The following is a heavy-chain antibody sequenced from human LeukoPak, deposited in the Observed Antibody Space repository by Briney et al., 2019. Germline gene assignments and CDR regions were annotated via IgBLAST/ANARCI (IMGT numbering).Heavy chain of an antibody. V-gene: IGHV5-51*01. Sequence: GESLKISCKGSGYIFTNNWIGWMRQMPGKGLEWMGIIYPGDSDTRYSPSFEGQVTISVDKSISTAYLQWNSLKASDTAMYYCARQTRDGSGSRGYSFDFWGQGTLVTVSS. CDR1: GYIFTNNW. D-gene: IGHD3-10*01. J-gene: IGHJ4*02. CDR2: IYPGDSDT. CDR3: ARQTRDGSGSRGYSFDF.